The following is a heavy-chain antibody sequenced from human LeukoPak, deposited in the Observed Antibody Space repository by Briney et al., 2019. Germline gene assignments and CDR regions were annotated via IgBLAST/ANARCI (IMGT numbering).Heavy chain of an antibody. CDR3: ARDGDIVATADY. CDR2: INPNSGGT. J-gene: IGHJ4*02. V-gene: IGHV1-2*02. CDR1: GYTFTGYY. Sequence: ASVKVSXKASGYTFTGYYMHWVRQAPGQGLEWMGWINPNSGGTNYAQKFQGRVTMTRDTSISTAYMELSRLRSDDTAVYYCARDGDIVATADYWGQGTLVTVSS. D-gene: IGHD5-12*01.